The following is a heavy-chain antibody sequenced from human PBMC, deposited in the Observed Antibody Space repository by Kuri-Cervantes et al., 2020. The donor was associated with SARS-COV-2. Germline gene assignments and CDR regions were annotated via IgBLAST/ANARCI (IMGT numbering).Heavy chain of an antibody. V-gene: IGHV3-23*01. CDR2: ISGSGGST. CDR1: GITFSNYA. CDR3: AKDSRYDFWSGYYFDY. J-gene: IGHJ4*02. D-gene: IGHD3-3*01. Sequence: GESLKISCAASGITFSNYAMSWVRQAPGKGLEWVSAISGSGGSTYYADSVKGRFTISRDNSKNTLYLQMNSLRAEDTAVYYCAKDSRYDFWSGYYFDYWGQGTLVTVSS.